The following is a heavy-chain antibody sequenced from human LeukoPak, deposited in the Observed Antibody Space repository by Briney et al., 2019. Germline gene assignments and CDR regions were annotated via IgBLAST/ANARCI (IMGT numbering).Heavy chain of an antibody. Sequence: GGSLRLSCAASGFTVSSNYMSWVRQAPGKGLEWVSVIYSGGSTYYADSVKGRFTISRDNSKSTLYLQMNSLRAEDTAVYCCARSTWGSRRYYYYGMDVWGQGTTVTVSS. J-gene: IGHJ6*02. D-gene: IGHD7-27*01. CDR1: GFTVSSNY. CDR2: IYSGGST. CDR3: ARSTWGSRRYYYYGMDV. V-gene: IGHV3-66*02.